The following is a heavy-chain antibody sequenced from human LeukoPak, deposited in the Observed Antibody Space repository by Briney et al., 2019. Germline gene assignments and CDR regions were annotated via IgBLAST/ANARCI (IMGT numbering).Heavy chain of an antibody. J-gene: IGHJ4*02. D-gene: IGHD3-9*01. CDR1: GGSFSGYY. CDR2: INHSGST. CDR3: ARAPNYDILTGYGYYFDY. V-gene: IGHV4-34*01. Sequence: SETLSLTCAVYGGSFSGYYWSWIRQPPGKGLEWIGEINHSGSTNYNPSLKSRVTISVDTSENQFSLKLSSVTAADTAVYYCARAPNYDILTGYGYYFDYWGQGTLVTVSS.